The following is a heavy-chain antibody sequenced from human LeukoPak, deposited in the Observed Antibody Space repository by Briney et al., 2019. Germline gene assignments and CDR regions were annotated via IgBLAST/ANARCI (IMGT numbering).Heavy chain of an antibody. CDR3: AAELSVGPITMVRGVLNWFDP. CDR2: IIPIFGTA. Sequence: SVKVSCKASGYTFTGYYMHWVRQAPGQGLEWMGGIIPIFGTANYAQKFQGRVTITADESTSTAYMELSSLRSEDTAVYYCAAELSVGPITMVRGVLNWFDPWGQGTLVTVSS. CDR1: GYTFTGYY. J-gene: IGHJ5*02. D-gene: IGHD3-10*01. V-gene: IGHV1-69*13.